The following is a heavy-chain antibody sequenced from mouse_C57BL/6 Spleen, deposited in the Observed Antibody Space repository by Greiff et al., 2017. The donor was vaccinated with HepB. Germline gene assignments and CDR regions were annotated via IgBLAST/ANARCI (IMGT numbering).Heavy chain of an antibody. V-gene: IGHV1-55*01. CDR1: GYTFTSYW. CDR2: IYPGSGST. CDR3: ARSGATVVATDCDV. J-gene: IGHJ1*03. Sequence: QVQLQQPGAELVKPGASVKMSCKASGYTFTSYWITWVKQRPGQGLEWIGDIYPGSGSTNYNEKFKSKATLTVDTSSGPAYMQLSSLTSEDSAVYYCARSGATVVATDCDVWGTGTTVTVSS. D-gene: IGHD1-1*01.